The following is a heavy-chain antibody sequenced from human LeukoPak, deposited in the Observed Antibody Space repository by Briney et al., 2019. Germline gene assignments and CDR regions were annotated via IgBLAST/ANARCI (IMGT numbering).Heavy chain of an antibody. Sequence: SVKVSCKASGGTFSSYAISWVRQAPGQGLEWMGGIIPIFGTANYAQKFRGRVTITADESTSTAYMELSSLRSEDTAVYYCASGEWELIYFDYWGQGTLVTVSS. V-gene: IGHV1-69*13. D-gene: IGHD1-26*01. CDR1: GGTFSSYA. CDR2: IIPIFGTA. CDR3: ASGEWELIYFDY. J-gene: IGHJ4*02.